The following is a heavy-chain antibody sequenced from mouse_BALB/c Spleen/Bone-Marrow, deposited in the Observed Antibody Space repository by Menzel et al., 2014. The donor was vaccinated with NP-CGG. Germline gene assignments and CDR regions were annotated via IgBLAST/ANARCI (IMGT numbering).Heavy chain of an antibody. D-gene: IGHD2-14*01. Sequence: QVQLQQSGPELVKPGASVKMSCKASGYTFTSYFIHWVKQRPGQGLEWIGSTYPGDGSTKYNEKFKVKTTLTADKSSSTAYMFLSSLTSEDSAIYFCAYYRYDEYYDVWDAGTTVTVSS. V-gene: IGHV1S56*01. CDR1: GYTFTSYF. CDR3: AYYRYDEYYDV. CDR2: TYPGDGST. J-gene: IGHJ1*01.